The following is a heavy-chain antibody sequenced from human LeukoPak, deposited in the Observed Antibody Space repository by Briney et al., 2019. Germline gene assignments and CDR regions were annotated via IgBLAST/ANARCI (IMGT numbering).Heavy chain of an antibody. J-gene: IGHJ4*02. D-gene: IGHD3-16*01. Sequence: SETLSLTCTVSGGSISSSSYYWGWIRQPPGKGLEWIGSIYYSGSTYYNPSLKSRVTISVDTSKNQFSLKLNSVTAADTAVYYCARVLGDYGEYFDYWGQGTLVTVSS. CDR3: ARVLGDYGEYFDY. CDR1: GGSISSSSYY. CDR2: IYYSGST. V-gene: IGHV4-39*07.